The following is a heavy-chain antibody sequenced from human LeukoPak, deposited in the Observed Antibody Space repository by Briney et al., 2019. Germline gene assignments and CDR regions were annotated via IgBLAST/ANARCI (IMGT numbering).Heavy chain of an antibody. J-gene: IGHJ3*02. CDR1: GYTFTTYG. CDR3: AREMPAAAGSDAFDI. D-gene: IGHD6-13*01. Sequence: ASAKVSCKASGYTFTTYGIVWLRQAPGEGIQWMGWISPYNDNTKYAQKLQGRVTMTADTSTSTAYMDLRSLRSDDTAVYYCAREMPAAAGSDAFDIWGQGTMVTVSS. CDR2: ISPYNDNT. V-gene: IGHV1-18*01.